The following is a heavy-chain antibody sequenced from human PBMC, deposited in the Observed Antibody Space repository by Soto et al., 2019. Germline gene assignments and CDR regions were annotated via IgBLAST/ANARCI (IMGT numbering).Heavy chain of an antibody. CDR1: GGTFSGYA. Sequence: VASVKVSCKASGGTFSGYAISWVRQAPGQGLEWMGGIIPIFGTANYAQKFQGRVTITADESTSTAYMELSSLRSEDTAVYYCARFPPPYYDSSGYPNWFDPWGQGTLVTVSS. CDR2: IIPIFGTA. D-gene: IGHD3-22*01. CDR3: ARFPPPYYDSSGYPNWFDP. V-gene: IGHV1-69*13. J-gene: IGHJ5*02.